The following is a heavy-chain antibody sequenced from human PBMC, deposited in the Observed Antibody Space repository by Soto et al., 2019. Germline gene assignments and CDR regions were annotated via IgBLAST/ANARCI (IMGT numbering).Heavy chain of an antibody. V-gene: IGHV3-33*01. CDR1: GFTFSSYG. CDR3: ARDPPPWGYYDSSGYYYLTEHKYFQH. Sequence: GGSLRLSCAASGFTFSSYGMHWVRQAPGKGLEWVAVIWYDGSNKYYADSVKGRFTISRDNSKNTLYLQMNSLRAEDTAVYYCARDPPPWGYYDSSGYYYLTEHKYFQHWGQGTLVTVSS. J-gene: IGHJ1*01. D-gene: IGHD3-22*01. CDR2: IWYDGSNK.